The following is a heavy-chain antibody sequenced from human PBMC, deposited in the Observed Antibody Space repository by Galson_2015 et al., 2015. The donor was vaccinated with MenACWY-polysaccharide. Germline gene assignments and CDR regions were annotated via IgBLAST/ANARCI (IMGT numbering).Heavy chain of an antibody. J-gene: IGHJ4*02. Sequence: HSGAAAKKPGESPPISCTGSGYSFTSHWIGWVRQMPGKGLEWMGIIYPADSDTRYSPSFQGQVTISADKSISTAYLQWSSLKASDTAVYYCARLSATGTVTFDYWGQGTLVTVSS. CDR3: ARLSATGTVTFDY. CDR1: GYSFTSHW. V-gene: IGHV5-51*03. CDR2: IYPADSDT. D-gene: IGHD4-17*01.